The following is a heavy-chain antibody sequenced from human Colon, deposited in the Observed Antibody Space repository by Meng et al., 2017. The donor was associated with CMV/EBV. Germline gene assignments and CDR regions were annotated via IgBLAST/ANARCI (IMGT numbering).Heavy chain of an antibody. Sequence: QVQLKQWGSGVLTTSETLSPTVGVSVGFLSGYYWTWIRQSPGKGLEWIWEINQSGSTNYNPSLKSRVTVSVDTSKNQFSLRVTSVTAADSALYYCAREAGPFFGVIVYDSWGQGTLVTVSS. J-gene: IGHJ4*02. D-gene: IGHD3-3*01. V-gene: IGHV4-34*01. CDR3: AREAGPFFGVIVYDS. CDR2: INQSGST. CDR1: VGFLSGYY.